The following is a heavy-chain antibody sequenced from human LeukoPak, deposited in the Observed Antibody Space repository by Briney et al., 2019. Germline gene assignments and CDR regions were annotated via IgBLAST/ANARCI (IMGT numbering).Heavy chain of an antibody. CDR2: IYYSGST. CDR3: ARGGLMVYAVRVQNDVFDI. CDR1: GGSISSYY. D-gene: IGHD2-8*01. J-gene: IGHJ3*02. V-gene: IGHV4-59*12. Sequence: PSETLSLTRTVSGGSISSYYWSWIRQPPGKGLEWIGYIYYSGSTNYNPSLKSRVTISVDTSKNQFSLKLSSVTAADTAVYYCARGGLMVYAVRVQNDVFDIWGQGTMVTVSS.